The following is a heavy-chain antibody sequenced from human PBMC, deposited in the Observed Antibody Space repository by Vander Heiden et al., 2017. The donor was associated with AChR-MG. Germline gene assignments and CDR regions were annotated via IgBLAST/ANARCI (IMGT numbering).Heavy chain of an antibody. J-gene: IGHJ6*03. V-gene: IGHV3-74*01. CDR1: GFTFSSYW. CDR2: INSDGSST. CDR3: AGGPTMGRSYYYYMDV. D-gene: IGHD3-10*01. Sequence: EVQLVESGGGLVQPGGSLRLSCAASGFTFSSYWMHWRRQAPGKGLVWVSRINSDGSSTSYADSVKGRFTISRDNAKNTLYLQMNSLRAEDTAVYYCAGGPTMGRSYYYYMDVWGKGTTVTVSS.